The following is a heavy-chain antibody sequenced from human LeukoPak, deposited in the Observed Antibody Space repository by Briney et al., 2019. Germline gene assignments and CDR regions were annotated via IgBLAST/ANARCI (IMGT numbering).Heavy chain of an antibody. Sequence: PGGSLRLSCAASGFTFSAYWMSWVRQAPGKGVEGVANIKQDGSDKYYVDSVKGRFTISRDNAKHSLYLQMNSLRAEDTAVYYCARKTVVGSYFDYWGQGTPVTVSS. J-gene: IGHJ4*02. CDR3: ARKTVVGSYFDY. V-gene: IGHV3-7*03. CDR1: GFTFSAYW. D-gene: IGHD4-23*01. CDR2: IKQDGSDK.